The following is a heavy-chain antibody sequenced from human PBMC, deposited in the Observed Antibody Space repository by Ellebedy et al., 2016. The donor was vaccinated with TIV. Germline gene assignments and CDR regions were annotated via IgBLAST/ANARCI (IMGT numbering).Heavy chain of an antibody. CDR2: IYYSGST. CDR1: NDSMISYY. CDR3: ARSSGWDRFDY. D-gene: IGHD6-19*01. V-gene: IGHV4-59*01. Sequence: MPSETLSLTCSVSNDSMISYYWSWIRQPPGKGLEWIGYIYYSGSTNYNPSLKSRVTISVDTSKNQFSLKLSSVTAADTAVYYCARSSGWDRFDYWGHGTLVTVSS. J-gene: IGHJ4*01.